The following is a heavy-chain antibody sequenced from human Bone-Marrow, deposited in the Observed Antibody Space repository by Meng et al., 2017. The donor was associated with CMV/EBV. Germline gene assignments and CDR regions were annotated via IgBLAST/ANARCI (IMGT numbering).Heavy chain of an antibody. CDR1: GGTFSSYA. CDR3: ARDPRGVKLWSPFDY. V-gene: IGHV1-69*10. CDR2: IIPILGIA. J-gene: IGHJ4*02. D-gene: IGHD5-18*01. Sequence: SVKVSCKASGGTFSSYAISWVRQAPGQGLEWMGGIIPILGIANYAQKSQGRVTITADKSTSTAYMELSSLRSEDTAVYYCARDPRGVKLWSPFDYWGQGTLVTVSS.